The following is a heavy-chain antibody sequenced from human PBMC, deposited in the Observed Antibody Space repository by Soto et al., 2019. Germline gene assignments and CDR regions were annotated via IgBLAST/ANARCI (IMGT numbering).Heavy chain of an antibody. J-gene: IGHJ1*01. CDR3: ARHGSNSGSYSEYFQY. V-gene: IGHV4-39*01. CDR1: GDSISSSSLY. D-gene: IGHD1-26*01. Sequence: QLQLQESGPGLVKPSETVSLTCTVSGDSISSSSLYWGWIRQPPGKGLEWIGSIYNSGKTYYSPSLESRVTISVDTSKNQFSRKLSSVTAADTAVYYCARHGSNSGSYSEYFQYWGQGTLVAVSS. CDR2: IYNSGKT.